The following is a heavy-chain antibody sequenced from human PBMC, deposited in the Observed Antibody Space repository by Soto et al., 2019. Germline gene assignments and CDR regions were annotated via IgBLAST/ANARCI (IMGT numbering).Heavy chain of an antibody. D-gene: IGHD5-18*01. CDR2: IIPIFGTA. CDR1: GGTFSSYA. V-gene: IGHV1-69*13. Sequence: ASVKVSCKASGGTFSSYAISWVRQAPGQGLEWMGGIIPIFGTANYAQKFQGRVTITADESTSTAYMELSSLRSEDTAVYYCASRGLDTAMVGENYYYYGMDVWGQGTTVTVSS. J-gene: IGHJ6*02. CDR3: ASRGLDTAMVGENYYYYGMDV.